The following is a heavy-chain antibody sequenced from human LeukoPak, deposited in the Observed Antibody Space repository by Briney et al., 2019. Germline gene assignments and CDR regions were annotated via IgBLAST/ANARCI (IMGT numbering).Heavy chain of an antibody. CDR1: GFTFDDYG. D-gene: IGHD1-26*01. V-gene: IGHV3-20*04. CDR3: ATASSLSQRAFDI. CDR2: INWNGGST. J-gene: IGHJ3*02. Sequence: GGSLRLSCAASGFTFDDYGMSWVRQAPGKGLEWVSDINWNGGSTGYADSVRGRFTISRDNAKNSLYLQMNSLRAEDTAFFYCATASSLSQRAFDIWGQGTMVTVSS.